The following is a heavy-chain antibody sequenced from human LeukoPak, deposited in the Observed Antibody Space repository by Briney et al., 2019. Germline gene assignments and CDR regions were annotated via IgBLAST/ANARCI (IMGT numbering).Heavy chain of an antibody. Sequence: SETLSLTCSVSGDSISGFYWSWIRQPAGKGLEWIGRVYTSGSTNYNPSLKSRVTISVDTSKNQFSLKLSSVTAADTAVYYCARSPIFGVVTGFDYWGQGTLVTVSS. J-gene: IGHJ4*02. D-gene: IGHD3-3*01. CDR1: GDSISGFY. CDR3: ARSPIFGVVTGFDY. CDR2: VYTSGST. V-gene: IGHV4-4*07.